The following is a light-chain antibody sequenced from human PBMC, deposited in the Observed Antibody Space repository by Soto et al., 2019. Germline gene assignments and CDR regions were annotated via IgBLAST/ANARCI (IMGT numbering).Light chain of an antibody. CDR3: QQANSCTIT. CDR2: EAT. CDR1: QGLAF. V-gene: IGKV1-12*01. Sequence: DIQMTQSPSSVSASVGDTVTITCRASQGLAFLAWYQQKXGKAPRLLIYEATNLQSGVPPRFSGSGAGTDFTRTISSLQPEDFATYFCQQANSCTITFGQGTRLEIK. J-gene: IGKJ5*01.